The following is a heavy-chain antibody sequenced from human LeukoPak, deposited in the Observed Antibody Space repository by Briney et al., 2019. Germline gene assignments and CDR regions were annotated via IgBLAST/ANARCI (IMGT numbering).Heavy chain of an antibody. CDR1: GYSFSSYW. J-gene: IGHJ4*02. Sequence: GESLKISCKGSGYSFSSYWISWVRQMPGKGLEWMGTIYPGDSDTRYSPSFQGQVSISADKSISTAYLQWSSLKASDTATYYCARRLTTTGVGFDCWGQGTLVTVSS. V-gene: IGHV5-51*01. CDR2: IYPGDSDT. D-gene: IGHD7-27*01. CDR3: ARRLTTTGVGFDC.